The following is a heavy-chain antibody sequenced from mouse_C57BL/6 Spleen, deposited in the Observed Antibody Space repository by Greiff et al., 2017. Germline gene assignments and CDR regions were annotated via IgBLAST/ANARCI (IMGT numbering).Heavy chain of an antibody. CDR2: IYPGGGYT. Sequence: VQGVESGAELVRPGTSVKMSCKASGYTFTNYWIGWAKQRPGHGLEWIGDIYPGGGYTNYNEQFKGKATLTADNSSSTAYMQFSGLTSEGSAIYYCARGNTSVVDPCYFDYWGQGTTLTVSS. J-gene: IGHJ2*01. CDR1: GYTFTNYW. D-gene: IGHD1-1*01. V-gene: IGHV1-63*01. CDR3: ARGNTSVVDPCYFDY.